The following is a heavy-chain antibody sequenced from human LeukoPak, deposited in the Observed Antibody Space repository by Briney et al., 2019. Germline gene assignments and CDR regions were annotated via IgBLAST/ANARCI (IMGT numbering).Heavy chain of an antibody. CDR1: GLTFRNAW. J-gene: IGHJ5*02. D-gene: IGHD3-16*02. CDR2: IKSKTDGGTT. Sequence: GGSLRLSCGASGLTFRNAWMSWVRQAPGKGLEWVGRIKSKTDGGTTDYAAPVKGRFTISRDDSKNTLYLQMNSLKTEDTAVYYCTTYGIMITFGGVIVSWGQGTLVTVSS. V-gene: IGHV3-15*01. CDR3: TTYGIMITFGGVIVS.